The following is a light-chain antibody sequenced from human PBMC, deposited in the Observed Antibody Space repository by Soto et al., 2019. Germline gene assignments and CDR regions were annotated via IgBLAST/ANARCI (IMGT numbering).Light chain of an antibody. J-gene: IGKJ4*01. CDR2: GAS. Sequence: EIVMTQSPATLSVSPGERATLSCGASQSVSSNLAWYQQKPGQAPTLLIYGASTRATGIPARFSGSGSGTEFTLTISSLQSEDFAVYYCQQYNNWPPLTFGGGTKVEIK. V-gene: IGKV3-15*01. CDR1: QSVSSN. CDR3: QQYNNWPPLT.